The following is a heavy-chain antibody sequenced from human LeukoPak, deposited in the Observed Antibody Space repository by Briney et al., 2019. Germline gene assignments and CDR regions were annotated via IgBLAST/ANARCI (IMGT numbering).Heavy chain of an antibody. CDR2: IYYSGST. J-gene: IGHJ5*02. Sequence: PSETLSLTCTVSGGSISSYYWSWIRQPPGKGLEWIGYIYYSGSTNYNPSLKSRVTISVDTSKNQFSLKLSPVTAADTAVYYCARGVSDFWSGYPWFDPWGQGTLVTVSS. V-gene: IGHV4-59*01. CDR3: ARGVSDFWSGYPWFDP. D-gene: IGHD3-3*01. CDR1: GGSISSYY.